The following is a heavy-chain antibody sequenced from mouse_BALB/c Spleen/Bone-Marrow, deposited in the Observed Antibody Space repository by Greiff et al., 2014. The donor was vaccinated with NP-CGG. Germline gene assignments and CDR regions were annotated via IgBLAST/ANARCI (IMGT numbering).Heavy chain of an antibody. CDR3: TRGDGYGGFAY. Sequence: VQLQQSGAELVRPGASVKLSCKTSGYSFTTYWMNWVKQRPGRGLEWIGMIHPSDSETKLNQKFKDKATLTVDKSSNTAYMQLNSPTSEDSAVYYCTRGDGYGGFAYWGQGTLVTVSA. D-gene: IGHD2-2*01. J-gene: IGHJ3*01. CDR1: GYSFTTYW. V-gene: IGHV1-61*01. CDR2: IHPSDSET.